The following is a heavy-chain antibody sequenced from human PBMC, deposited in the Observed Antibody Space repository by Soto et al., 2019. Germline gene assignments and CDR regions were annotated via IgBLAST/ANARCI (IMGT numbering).Heavy chain of an antibody. CDR3: AKDGVAHIPLYTSGSSYDH. CDR2: ISGSDGST. J-gene: IGHJ4*02. V-gene: IGHV3-23*01. Sequence: GSLRLSCAASGFIFSSYAMSWVRQAPGKGLEWVSAISGSDGSTYYADSVKGRFTISRDNSRNTLYLQMNSLRAEDTAVYYCAKDGVAHIPLYTSGSSYDHWGQGTLVTVSS. CDR1: GFIFSSYA. D-gene: IGHD3-22*01.